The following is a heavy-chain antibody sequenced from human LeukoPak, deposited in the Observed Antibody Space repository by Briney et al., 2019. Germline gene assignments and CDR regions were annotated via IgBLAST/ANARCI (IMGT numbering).Heavy chain of an antibody. CDR3: TRAPAMRDFWSSFDY. V-gene: IGHV1-18*01. CDR1: GYTFTSYG. CDR2: ISAYNGNT. J-gene: IGHJ4*02. D-gene: IGHD3-3*01. Sequence: ASVKVSCKASGYTFTSYGISWVRQAPGQGLEWMGWISAYNGNTNYAQKLQGRVTMTTDTSTSTAYMELSSLRSEDTAVYYCTRAPAMRDFWSSFDYWGQGTLVTVSS.